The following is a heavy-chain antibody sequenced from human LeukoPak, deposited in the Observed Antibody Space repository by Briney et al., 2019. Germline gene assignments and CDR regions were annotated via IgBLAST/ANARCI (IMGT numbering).Heavy chain of an antibody. D-gene: IGHD1-26*01. Sequence: PSETLSPTCAVYGGSFSGYYWSWIRQPPGKGLEWIGEINHSGSTNYNPSLKSRVTISVDTSKNQFSLKLSSVTAADTAVYYCARLPGVGAKNNWFDPWGQGTLVTVSS. V-gene: IGHV4-34*01. CDR1: GGSFSGYY. J-gene: IGHJ5*02. CDR2: INHSGST. CDR3: ARLPGVGAKNNWFDP.